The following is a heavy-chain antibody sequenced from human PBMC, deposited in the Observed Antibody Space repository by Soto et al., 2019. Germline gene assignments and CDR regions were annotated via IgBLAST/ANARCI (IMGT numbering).Heavy chain of an antibody. CDR2: ISSSSSYI. Sequence: GGSLRLSCAASGFTFSSYSMNWVRQAPGKGLEWVSSISSSSSYIYYADSVKGRFTISRDNSKNSLYLQMNSLRAEDTAVYYGARDPYCGGDCYGDYYYGMDVWGQGTTVTVSS. CDR3: ARDPYCGGDCYGDYYYGMDV. J-gene: IGHJ6*02. V-gene: IGHV3-21*01. D-gene: IGHD2-21*02. CDR1: GFTFSSYS.